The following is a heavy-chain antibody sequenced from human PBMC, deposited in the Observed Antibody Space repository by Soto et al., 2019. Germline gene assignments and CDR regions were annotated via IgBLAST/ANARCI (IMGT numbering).Heavy chain of an antibody. CDR3: ARARNGRGGIDF. V-gene: IGHV4-30-2*01. D-gene: IGHD1-1*01. CDR2: ISQSGSA. Sequence: QLQLQESGSGLVKPSQTLSLTCVVSGGPISSGGYSWTWIRQPTGRGVEWIGYISQSGSADKKPALKRRVTISVDTSKNQYPLRLSSVTAPDTPVYYCARARNGRGGIDFWGQGILVTVSS. J-gene: IGHJ4*02. CDR1: GGPISSGGYS.